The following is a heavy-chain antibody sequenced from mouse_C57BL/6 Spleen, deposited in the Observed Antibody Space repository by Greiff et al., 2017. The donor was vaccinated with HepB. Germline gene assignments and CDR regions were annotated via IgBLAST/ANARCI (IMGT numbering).Heavy chain of an antibody. CDR3: AITTVVAEAMDY. CDR2: IDPEDGET. Sequence: EVQRVESGAELVKPGASVKLSCTASGFNIKDYYMHWVKQRTEQGLEWIGRIDPEDGETKYAPKFQGKATITADTSSNTAYLQLSSLTSEDTAVYYCAITTVVAEAMDYWGQGTSVTVSS. J-gene: IGHJ4*01. CDR1: GFNIKDYY. D-gene: IGHD1-1*01. V-gene: IGHV14-2*01.